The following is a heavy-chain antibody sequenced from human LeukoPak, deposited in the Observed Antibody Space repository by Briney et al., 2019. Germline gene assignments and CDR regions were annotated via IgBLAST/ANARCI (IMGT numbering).Heavy chain of an antibody. V-gene: IGHV3-15*01. CDR3: ARDGRGHDILTGYYFGSPWDP. Sequence: GGSLRLSCAASGFTFSNAWMSWVRQAPGKGLEWVGRIKSKTDGGTTDYAVPVKGRFTISRDDSKNTLYLQMNSLKTEDTAVYYCARDGRGHDILTGYYFGSPWDPWGQGTLVTVSS. D-gene: IGHD3-9*01. J-gene: IGHJ5*02. CDR2: IKSKTDGGTT. CDR1: GFTFSNAW.